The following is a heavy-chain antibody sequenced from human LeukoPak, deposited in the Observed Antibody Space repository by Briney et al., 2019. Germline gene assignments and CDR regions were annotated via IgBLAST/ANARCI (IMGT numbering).Heavy chain of an antibody. CDR1: GFTFSTYA. CDR3: AKDFIVQSYYGSGSYMYYGMDV. D-gene: IGHD3-10*01. J-gene: IGHJ6*02. Sequence: GSLRLSCAASGFTFSTYAMHWVRQAPGKGLEWVAVIWYDGIDKYYADSMKGRFTISRDNSKNTLYLQMNSLRAEDTAVYYCAKDFIVQSYYGSGSYMYYGMDVWGPGTTVTVSS. V-gene: IGHV3-33*06. CDR2: IWYDGIDK.